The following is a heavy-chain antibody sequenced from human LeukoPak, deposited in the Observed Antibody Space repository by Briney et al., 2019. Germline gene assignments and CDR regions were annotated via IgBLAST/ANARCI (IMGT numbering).Heavy chain of an antibody. J-gene: IGHJ4*02. CDR3: AKDLHNWGFDY. D-gene: IGHD7-27*01. CDR2: LHAGGST. V-gene: IGHV3-53*01. CDR1: GFTVRSTY. Sequence: GGSLRLSCAASGFTVRSTYMSWVRQAPGKGLECVSVLHAGGSTFYADSVRGRFTISGDISKNTLYLQMNSLRVEDTALYYCAKDLHNWGFDYWGQGILVTVSS.